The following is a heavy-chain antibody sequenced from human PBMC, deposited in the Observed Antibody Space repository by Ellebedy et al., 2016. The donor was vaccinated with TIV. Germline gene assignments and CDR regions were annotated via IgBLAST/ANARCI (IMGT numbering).Heavy chain of an antibody. V-gene: IGHV1-18*01. Sequence: AASVKVSCKASVYTFTSYGISWVRQAPGQGLEWMGWINPYNGNTNYVQKLQDRVTMTTDTSTSTAYMELRSLRSDDAAVYYCARDGPWGYHWFDPWGQGTLVTVSS. CDR2: INPYNGNT. CDR1: VYTFTSYG. D-gene: IGHD3-16*02. CDR3: ARDGPWGYHWFDP. J-gene: IGHJ5*02.